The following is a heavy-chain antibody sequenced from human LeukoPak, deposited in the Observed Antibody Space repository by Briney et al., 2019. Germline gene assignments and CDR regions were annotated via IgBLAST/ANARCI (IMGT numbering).Heavy chain of an antibody. CDR2: ISVSDTT. J-gene: IGHJ4*02. V-gene: IGHV3-23*01. CDR3: ALSGGSNWYGLEC. D-gene: IGHD6-13*01. Sequence: SGGSRRLSCAASGFIFSSYAMSWVRQAPGKGLEWISAISVSDTTYYADSVKGRFTISRDNSKNTLYLQMNSLRAEDTAVYYCALSGGSNWYGLECWGQGTLVTVSS. CDR1: GFIFSSYA.